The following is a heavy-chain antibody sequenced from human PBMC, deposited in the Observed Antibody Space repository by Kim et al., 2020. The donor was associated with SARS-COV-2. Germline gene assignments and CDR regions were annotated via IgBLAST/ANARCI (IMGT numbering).Heavy chain of an antibody. CDR1: GGSFSGYY. CDR3: ARARGVPGYSSSWSWFDP. D-gene: IGHD6-13*01. Sequence: SETLSLTCAVYGGSFSGYYWSWIRQPPGKGVEWIGEINHSGSTNYNPSLKSRVTISVDTSKNQFSLKLSSVTAADTAVYYCARARGVPGYSSSWSWFDPWGQGTLVTVSS. J-gene: IGHJ5*02. V-gene: IGHV4-34*01. CDR2: INHSGST.